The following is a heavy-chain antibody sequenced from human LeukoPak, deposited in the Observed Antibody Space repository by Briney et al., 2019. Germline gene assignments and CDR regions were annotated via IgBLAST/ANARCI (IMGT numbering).Heavy chain of an antibody. CDR1: GFTFSSYA. Sequence: GGSLRLSCAASGFTFSSYAMSWVRQAPGKGLEWVSAISGSGGSTYYADSVKGRFTISRDNSKNTLYLQMNSLRAEDTAVYYCAKSTVTDYYYYYGMDVWGQGTTVTVSS. V-gene: IGHV3-23*01. CDR3: AKSTVTDYYYYYGMDV. J-gene: IGHJ6*02. D-gene: IGHD4-17*01. CDR2: ISGSGGST.